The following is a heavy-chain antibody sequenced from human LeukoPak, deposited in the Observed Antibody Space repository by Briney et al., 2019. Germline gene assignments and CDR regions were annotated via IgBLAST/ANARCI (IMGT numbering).Heavy chain of an antibody. CDR1: GYTFTSYD. CDR3: ARALRERWLQLYYFDY. Sequence: ASVKVSCKASGYTFTSYDINWVRQATGQGLEWMGWVNPNSGNTGYAQKFQGRVTMTRNTSISTAYMELSSLRSEDTAVYYCARALRERWLQLYYFDYWGQGTLVTVSS. J-gene: IGHJ4*02. D-gene: IGHD5-24*01. CDR2: VNPNSGNT. V-gene: IGHV1-8*01.